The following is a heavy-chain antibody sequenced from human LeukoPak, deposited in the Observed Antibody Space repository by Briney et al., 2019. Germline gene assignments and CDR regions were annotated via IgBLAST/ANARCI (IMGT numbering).Heavy chain of an antibody. Sequence: GGSLRLSCPASGFTFSSFAMSWVRQAPGKGLEWVSAISGGGGAPYYADSVRGRFTISRDNSKNTLYLQMNSLRAEDTAVYYCAKAGDSSGYYYHYDFWGQGTLVTVSS. CDR1: GFTFSSFA. CDR3: AKAGDSSGYYYHYDF. J-gene: IGHJ4*02. D-gene: IGHD3-22*01. CDR2: ISGGGGAP. V-gene: IGHV3-23*01.